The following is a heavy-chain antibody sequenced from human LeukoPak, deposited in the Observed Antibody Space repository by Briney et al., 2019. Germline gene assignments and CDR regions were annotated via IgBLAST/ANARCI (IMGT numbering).Heavy chain of an antibody. V-gene: IGHV4-38-2*01. J-gene: IGHJ4*02. Sequence: SETLSLTCAVTGYSISRGYYWGWIRQPPRKGLEWSAIFYQSGTTYYNPSLKSRVTISIDTSTNQFSLELSSVTAADTGVYYCARTGRYCSGGSCYSDFDYWGQGTLVTVSS. CDR1: GYSISRGYY. D-gene: IGHD2-15*01. CDR2: FYQSGTT. CDR3: ARTGRYCSGGSCYSDFDY.